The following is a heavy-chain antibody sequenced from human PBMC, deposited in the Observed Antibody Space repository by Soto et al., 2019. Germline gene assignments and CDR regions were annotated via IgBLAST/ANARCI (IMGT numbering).Heavy chain of an antibody. CDR1: GFTFNIYG. CDR3: AKDQASGQDFFDS. CDR2: ISYDGSNQ. V-gene: IGHV3-30*18. Sequence: GGSLRLSCAASGFTFNIYGMHWVRQAPDKGLEWVALISYDGSNQYYADSVKGRFTISRDNSKNTLFLQMNSLRADDTAVYYCAKDQASGQDFFDSWGQGTLVTVSS. J-gene: IGHJ4*02.